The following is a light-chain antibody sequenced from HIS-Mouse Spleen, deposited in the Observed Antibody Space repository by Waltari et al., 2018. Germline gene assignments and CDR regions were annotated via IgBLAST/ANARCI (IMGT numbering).Light chain of an antibody. J-gene: IGLJ1*01. CDR2: SND. CDR3: AAWDDSLNGYV. V-gene: IGLV1-44*01. Sequence: QSVLTQPPSASGTPGQRVTISCSGSSSNIGSNTVNWYQQLRGTAPKLLSYSNDPRPSWVPDRFSGSKSGTSASLAISGLQSEDEADYYCAAWDDSLNGYVFGTGTKVTVL. CDR1: SSNIGSNT.